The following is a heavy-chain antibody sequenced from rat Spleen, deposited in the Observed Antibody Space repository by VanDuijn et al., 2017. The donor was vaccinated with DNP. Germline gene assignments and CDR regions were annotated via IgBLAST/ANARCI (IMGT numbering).Heavy chain of an antibody. CDR2: IWGDGST. V-gene: IGHV2-19*01. CDR3: ASPRY. CDR1: EFSLSDYS. Sequence: QVQLKESGPGLVQPSQTLSLTCTVSEFSLSDYSIHWVRQSPGKGLEWMGIIWGDGSTNYASALKSRLSISRDTSKSQVFLTMSSLQTDDTAVYFCASPRYWGQGVMVTVAS. J-gene: IGHJ2*01.